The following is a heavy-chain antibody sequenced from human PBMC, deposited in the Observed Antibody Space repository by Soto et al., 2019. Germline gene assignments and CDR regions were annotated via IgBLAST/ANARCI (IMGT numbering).Heavy chain of an antibody. J-gene: IGHJ6*02. D-gene: IGHD2-15*01. CDR2: IYWDDDK. V-gene: IGHV2-5*02. CDR1: GFSLSTSGVG. Sequence: QITLKESGPTLVKPTQTLTLTCTFSGFSLSTSGVGVGWIRQPPGKALEWLALIYWDDDKRSSPSLTSRLTNTKETSKNQVVRTMTNMDLVDTATYYCAHVLVVVANYGMDVWGQGTTVTVSS. CDR3: AHVLVVVANYGMDV.